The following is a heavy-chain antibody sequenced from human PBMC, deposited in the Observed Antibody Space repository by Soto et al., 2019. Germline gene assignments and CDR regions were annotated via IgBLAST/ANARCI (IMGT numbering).Heavy chain of an antibody. D-gene: IGHD3-22*01. CDR1: GFTFSSYA. Sequence: GGSLRLSCAASGFTFSSYAMHWVRQAPGKGLEWVSAISGSGGSTYYADSVKGRFTISRDNSKNTLYLQMSSLRAEDTAVYYCAKVFYYYDSSGYYYFDYWGQGTLVTVSS. CDR2: ISGSGGST. CDR3: AKVFYYYDSSGYYYFDY. V-gene: IGHV3-23*01. J-gene: IGHJ4*02.